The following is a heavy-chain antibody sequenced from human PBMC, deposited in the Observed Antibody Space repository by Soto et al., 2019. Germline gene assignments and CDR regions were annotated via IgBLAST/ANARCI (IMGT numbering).Heavy chain of an antibody. CDR3: ARHFPGRSKLHQYRALFDY. J-gene: IGHJ4*02. CDR2: IYYSGST. CDR1: GGSISSYY. Sequence: SETLSLTCTVSGGSISSYYWSWIRQPPGKGLEWIGYIYYSGSTNYNPSLKSRVTISVDTSKNQFSLKLSSVTAADTAVYYCARHFPGRSKLHQYRALFDYWGQGTLVTVSS. V-gene: IGHV4-59*08. D-gene: IGHD1-26*01.